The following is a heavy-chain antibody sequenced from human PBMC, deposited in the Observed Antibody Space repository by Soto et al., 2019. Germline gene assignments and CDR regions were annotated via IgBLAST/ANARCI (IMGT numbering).Heavy chain of an antibody. V-gene: IGHV3-23*01. CDR1: GFTFSSYA. Sequence: GGSLRLSCAASGFTFSSYAMSWVRQAPGKGLEWVSAISGSGGSTYYTDSVKGRFTISRDNSKNTLYLQMNSLRAEDTAVYYCAKDRDGYDTYSDYWGQGTLVTVSS. D-gene: IGHD5-12*01. CDR3: AKDRDGYDTYSDY. CDR2: ISGSGGST. J-gene: IGHJ4*02.